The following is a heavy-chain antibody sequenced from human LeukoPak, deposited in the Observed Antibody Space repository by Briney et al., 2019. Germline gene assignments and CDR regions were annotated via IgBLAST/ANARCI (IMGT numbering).Heavy chain of an antibody. J-gene: IGHJ4*02. D-gene: IGHD4-17*01. CDR2: ITGSGGRT. Sequence: PGGSLRLSCAASGFTFSSYAMSWVRQAPGKGLEWVSVITGSGGRTYNADSVKGRFTISRDNSKNTLYLQMNSLRAEDTAVYYCAKGDDYGDYAAYYWGQGTLVTVSS. V-gene: IGHV3-23*01. CDR1: GFTFSSYA. CDR3: AKGDDYGDYAAYY.